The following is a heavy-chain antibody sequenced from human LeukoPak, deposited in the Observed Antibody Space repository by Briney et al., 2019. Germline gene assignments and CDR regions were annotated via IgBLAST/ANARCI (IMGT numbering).Heavy chain of an antibody. J-gene: IGHJ4*02. CDR2: LSGSGDTT. CDR1: GFTFSNYA. V-gene: IGHV3-23*01. D-gene: IGHD3-22*01. Sequence: GGSLRLSCAASGFTFSNYAMDWVRQAPGRGLEWVSALSGSGDTTDYADSVKGRFTISRDNSKNTLYLQVNSLSAADTATYYCVKQGQFYYDSSGYYPLEDWGQGTLVTVSS. CDR3: VKQGQFYYDSSGYYPLED.